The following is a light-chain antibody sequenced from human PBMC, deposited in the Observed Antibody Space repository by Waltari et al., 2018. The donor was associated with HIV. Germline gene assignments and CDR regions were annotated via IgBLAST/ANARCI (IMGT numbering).Light chain of an antibody. CDR3: SSYAGGHSWV. V-gene: IGLV2-23*02. CDR1: SRNVGQYNL. Sequence: QSALTQPASVSGSPGPSVAIPCTGHSRNVGQYNLVSWYQHHPGKSPRLFIYEVSQRPSGISNRFSVSKSGNTASLIISGLQAEDEADYYCSSYAGGHSWVFGGGTKLTVL. CDR2: EVS. J-gene: IGLJ3*02.